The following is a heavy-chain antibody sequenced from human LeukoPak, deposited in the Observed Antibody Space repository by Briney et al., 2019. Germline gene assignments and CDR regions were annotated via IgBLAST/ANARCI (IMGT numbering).Heavy chain of an antibody. CDR2: IIPIFGTA. CDR3: ARLRVGGSYLDY. D-gene: IGHD1-26*01. Sequence: SVKVSCKASGGTFSSYAISWVRQAPGQGLEWMGGIIPIFGTANYAQKFQGRVTITADKSTSTAYLQWSSLKASDTAMYYCARLRVGGSYLDYWGQGTLVTVSS. CDR1: GGTFSSYA. V-gene: IGHV1-69*06. J-gene: IGHJ4*02.